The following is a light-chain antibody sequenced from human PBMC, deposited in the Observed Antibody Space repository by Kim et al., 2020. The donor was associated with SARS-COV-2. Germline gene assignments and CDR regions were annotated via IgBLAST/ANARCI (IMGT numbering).Light chain of an antibody. CDR2: VGTGGIVG. V-gene: IGLV9-49*01. CDR3: GADHGSGSNFVYV. J-gene: IGLJ1*01. CDR1: SGYSNYK. Sequence: CTLSSGYSNYKVDWYQQRPGKGPRFVMRVGTGGIVGSKGYGIPDRFSVLGSGLNRYLTIKNIQEEDESDYHCGADHGSGSNFVYVFGTGTKVTVL.